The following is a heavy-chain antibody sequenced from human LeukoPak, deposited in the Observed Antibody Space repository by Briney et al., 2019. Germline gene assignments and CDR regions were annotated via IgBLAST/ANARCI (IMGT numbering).Heavy chain of an antibody. CDR1: GYTFTGYY. D-gene: IGHD6-19*01. CDR2: INPNSGGT. V-gene: IGHV1-2*02. J-gene: IGHJ4*02. Sequence: ASVKVSCKASGYTFTGYYMHWVRQAPGQGLEWMGWINPNSGGTNYAQKFQGRVTMTRDTSISTAYMELSRLRSDDTAVYYCARDRGAVALRYFDYWGQGTLVTVSS. CDR3: ARDRGAVALRYFDY.